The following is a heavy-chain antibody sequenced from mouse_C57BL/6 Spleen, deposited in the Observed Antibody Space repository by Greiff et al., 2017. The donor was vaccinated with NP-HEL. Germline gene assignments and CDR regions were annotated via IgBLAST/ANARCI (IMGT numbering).Heavy chain of an antibody. CDR2: IDPETGCT. D-gene: IGHD2-13*01. CDR3: TRGPGDY. Sequence: VQLQQSGAELVRPGASVTLSCKASGYTFTDYEMHWVKQTPVHGLEWIGAIDPETGCTAYNQKFKGKAILTADKSSSTAYMELRSLTSEDSAVYYCTRGPGDYWGQGTLVTVSA. J-gene: IGHJ3*01. CDR1: GYTFTDYE. V-gene: IGHV1-15*01.